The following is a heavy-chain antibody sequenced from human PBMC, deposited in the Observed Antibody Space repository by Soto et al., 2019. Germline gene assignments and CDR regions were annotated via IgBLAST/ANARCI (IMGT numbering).Heavy chain of an antibody. CDR1: GGSSSSYD. J-gene: IGHJ6*03. CDR2: IYYSGST. V-gene: IGHV4-59*08. D-gene: IGHD3-3*01. CDR3: ARQFLEWRDYYYLDV. Sequence: PSETLSLTWSVSGGSSSSYDWSWIRQPPGKELEWIGYIYYSGSTNYNPSLKSRVTISVDTSKNQFSLKLSSVTAADTAVYYCARQFLEWRDYYYLDVSGKGPTVTLSS.